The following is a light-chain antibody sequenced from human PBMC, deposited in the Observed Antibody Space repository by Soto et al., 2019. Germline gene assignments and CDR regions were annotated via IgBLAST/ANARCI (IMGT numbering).Light chain of an antibody. CDR2: AAS. CDR1: LSISRY. J-gene: IGKJ5*01. Sequence: DIQMTQSPSSLSASVGDRVIITCRASLSISRYLNWYQHKSGKAPKLLIYAASSLQSGVPSRFSGSGSGTDFTLTISSLQPDDFATYYCRQSYNTPLTFGQGTRLEIK. V-gene: IGKV1-39*01. CDR3: RQSYNTPLT.